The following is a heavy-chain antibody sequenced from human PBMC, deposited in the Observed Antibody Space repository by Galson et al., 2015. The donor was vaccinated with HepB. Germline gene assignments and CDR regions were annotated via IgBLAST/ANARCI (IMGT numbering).Heavy chain of an antibody. CDR3: ARGGYSNYYYYYYMDV. J-gene: IGHJ6*03. CDR1: GGSINSYY. Sequence: TLSLTCTVSGGSINSYYWSWIRQPPGKGLEWIGYIYYSGSTNYNPSLKSRVTISVDTSKNQFSLKLSSVTAADTAVYYCARGGYSNYYYYYYMDVWGKGTTVTVSS. V-gene: IGHV4-59*01. CDR2: IYYSGST. D-gene: IGHD4-11*01.